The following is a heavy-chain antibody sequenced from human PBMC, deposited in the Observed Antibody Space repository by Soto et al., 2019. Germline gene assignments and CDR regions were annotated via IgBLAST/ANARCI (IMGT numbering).Heavy chain of an antibody. J-gene: IGHJ6*02. Sequence: QVQLVQSGAEVKKPGSSVKVSCKASGGTFGSYAFSWVRQAPGQGLEWMGAIIPNFGSTNYAQKFQGRLTITADESTSTAYMELSRLKSEDTAVYYCAREDSSPFYYGVDVWGQGTTVTVSS. CDR1: GGTFGSYA. CDR2: IIPNFGST. CDR3: AREDSSPFYYGVDV. V-gene: IGHV1-69*01. D-gene: IGHD2-2*01.